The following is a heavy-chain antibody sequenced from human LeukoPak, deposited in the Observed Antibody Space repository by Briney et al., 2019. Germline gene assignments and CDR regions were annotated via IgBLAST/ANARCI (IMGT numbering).Heavy chain of an antibody. Sequence: GGSLRLSCAASGFTFSSYAMSWVRQAPGKGLEWVSAISGSGGSTYYADSVKGRFTISRDNSKNTLYLQMNSLRAEDTAVYYCAKGYYDFWSVPGAFDIWGQGTMVTVSS. D-gene: IGHD3-3*01. CDR1: GFTFSSYA. CDR3: AKGYYDFWSVPGAFDI. V-gene: IGHV3-23*01. J-gene: IGHJ3*02. CDR2: ISGSGGST.